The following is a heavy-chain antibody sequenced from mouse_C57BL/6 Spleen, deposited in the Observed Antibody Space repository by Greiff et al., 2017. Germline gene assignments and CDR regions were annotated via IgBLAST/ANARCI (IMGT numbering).Heavy chain of an antibody. J-gene: IGHJ4*01. Sequence: EVMLVESGGGLVKPGGSLKLSCAASGFTFSSYAMSWVRQTPEKRLEWVATISDGGSYTYYPDNVKGRFTISRDNAKNNLYLQMSHLKSEDTAMYYCARDDYGYAMDYWGQGTSGTVSS. D-gene: IGHD2-4*01. CDR1: GFTFSSYA. CDR3: ARDDYGYAMDY. CDR2: ISDGGSYT. V-gene: IGHV5-4*01.